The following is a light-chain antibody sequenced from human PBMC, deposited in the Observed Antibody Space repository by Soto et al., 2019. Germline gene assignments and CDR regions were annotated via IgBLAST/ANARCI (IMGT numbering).Light chain of an antibody. CDR2: AAS. Sequence: DIQMTQSPSSLSASIGDRVTITCRASQTISTYLNWYQQQPGKAPKLLIYAASTLQSGVPSRFSGSGSGTDFTLTISSLQPEDLAIYCCQQRYSSPWTFGQGTKVEIK. J-gene: IGKJ1*01. CDR1: QTISTY. CDR3: QQRYSSPWT. V-gene: IGKV1-39*01.